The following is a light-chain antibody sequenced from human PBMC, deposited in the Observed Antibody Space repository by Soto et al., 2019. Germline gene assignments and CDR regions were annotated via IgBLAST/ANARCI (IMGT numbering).Light chain of an antibody. CDR3: SSYTSSSTYV. J-gene: IGLJ1*01. V-gene: IGLV2-14*01. CDR2: EVS. Sequence: QSALTQPASVSGSPGQSITISCTGTSSDVGTYNYVSWYQQHPGKAPKVMIYEVSNRPSGVSNRFPGSKSGNTASLTISGLQAEDEADYYCSSYTSSSTYVFGTGTKVTVL. CDR1: SSDVGTYNY.